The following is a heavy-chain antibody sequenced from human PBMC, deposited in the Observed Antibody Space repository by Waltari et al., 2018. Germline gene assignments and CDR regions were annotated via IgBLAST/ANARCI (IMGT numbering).Heavy chain of an antibody. CDR3: ASHRPGGYGMDV. D-gene: IGHD2-15*01. V-gene: IGHV3-74*03. Sequence: WVRQVPGKGLVVVSTITSDGSRTMYAASVKGRFTISRDNAKNTRYLQTNSLRAEDAAVYYCASHRPGGYGMDVGGQGTTVTVSS. CDR2: ITSDGSRT. J-gene: IGHJ6*02.